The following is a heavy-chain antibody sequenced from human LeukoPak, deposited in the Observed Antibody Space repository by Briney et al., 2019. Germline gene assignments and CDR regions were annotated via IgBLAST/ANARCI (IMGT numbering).Heavy chain of an antibody. CDR1: GYSISSSY. CDR3: ARVRTGSSGRPEYLEH. CDR2: FYTSGSA. D-gene: IGHD6-25*01. Sequence: PSETLSLTCTVSGYSISSSYWSWLRQPARKGREWIGRFYTSGSANYNPSLKSRVSMSVDTSKNQLSLKLTSVTAADTAIYYCARVRTGSSGRPEYLEHWGQGTLVTVSS. J-gene: IGHJ1*01. V-gene: IGHV4-4*07.